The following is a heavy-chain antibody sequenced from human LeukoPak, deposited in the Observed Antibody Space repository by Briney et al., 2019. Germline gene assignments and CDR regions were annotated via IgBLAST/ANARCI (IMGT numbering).Heavy chain of an antibody. CDR3: ARDQSYSGFDY. J-gene: IGHJ4*02. V-gene: IGHV3-30-3*01. CDR1: GFTFSSYA. D-gene: IGHD3-10*01. Sequence: GGSLRLSCAASGFTFSSYAMHWVRQAAGKGLEWVAVISYDGSNKYYADSVKGRFTISRDNSKNTLYLQMNSLRAEDTAVYYCARDQSYSGFDYWGQGTLVTVSS. CDR2: ISYDGSNK.